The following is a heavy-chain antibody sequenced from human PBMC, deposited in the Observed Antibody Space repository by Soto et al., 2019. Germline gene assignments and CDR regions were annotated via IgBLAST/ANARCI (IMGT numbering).Heavy chain of an antibody. CDR2: IYYSGST. CDR3: ARQCHHDYGDYAYFQH. Sequence: QLQLQESGPGLVKPSETLSLTCTVSGGSISSSSYYWGWIRQPPGKGLEWIGSIYYSGSTYYNPSLKSRVTISVDTSKNQFSLKLSSVTAADTAVYYCARQCHHDYGDYAYFQHWGQGTLVTVSS. D-gene: IGHD4-17*01. CDR1: GGSISSSSYY. J-gene: IGHJ1*01. V-gene: IGHV4-39*01.